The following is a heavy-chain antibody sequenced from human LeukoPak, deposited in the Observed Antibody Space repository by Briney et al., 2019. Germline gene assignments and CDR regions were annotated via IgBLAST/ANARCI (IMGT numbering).Heavy chain of an antibody. CDR3: AGQPHFSSSWYRGNVWFDP. J-gene: IGHJ5*02. D-gene: IGHD6-13*01. CDR2: IYTSGST. V-gene: IGHV4-61*02. Sequence: SETLSLTCTVSGGSISGGSYYWSWIRQPAGKGLEWIVRIYTSGSTNYNPSLKSRVTMSVDTSKNQFSLKLSSVTAADTAVYYCAGQPHFSSSWYRGNVWFDPWGQGTLVTVSS. CDR1: GGSISGGSYY.